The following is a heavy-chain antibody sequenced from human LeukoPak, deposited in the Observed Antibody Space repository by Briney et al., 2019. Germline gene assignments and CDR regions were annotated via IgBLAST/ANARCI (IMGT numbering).Heavy chain of an antibody. CDR2: IYPGDSDT. Sequence: GESLKISCKGSGYSFISYWIGWVRQMPGNGLEWMGIIYPGDSDTRYSPSFRGQVTISADKSINTAYLQWSSLKASDTAMYYCARHRVAGTASAFEIWGQGTMVTVSS. V-gene: IGHV5-51*01. CDR3: ARHRVAGTASAFEI. D-gene: IGHD6-19*01. J-gene: IGHJ3*02. CDR1: GYSFISYW.